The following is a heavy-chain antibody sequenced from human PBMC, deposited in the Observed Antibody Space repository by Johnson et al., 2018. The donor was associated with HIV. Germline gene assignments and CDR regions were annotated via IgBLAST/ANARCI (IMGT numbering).Heavy chain of an antibody. CDR3: SKDSSTTSGYSSGWYVSGAFDI. CDR1: GFTFSSYA. V-gene: IGHV3-23*04. J-gene: IGHJ3*02. CDR2: ISGSGGST. D-gene: IGHD6-13*01. Sequence: EVQLVESGGGLVQPGGSLRLSCAASGFTFSSYAMSWVRQAPGKGLEWVSAISGSGGSTYYADSVKGRFTISRDNSKNTLYLQMNSLRAEDTAVYYCSKDSSTTSGYSSGWYVSGAFDIWGQGTMVTVSS.